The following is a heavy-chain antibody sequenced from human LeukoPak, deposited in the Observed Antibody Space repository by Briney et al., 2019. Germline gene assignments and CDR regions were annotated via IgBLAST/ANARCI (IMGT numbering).Heavy chain of an antibody. CDR1: GFTVRDFW. CDR3: ARDRGDFWSGYSLFDY. CDR2: ISSSGSTI. D-gene: IGHD3-3*01. Sequence: PGGSLRLSCAASGFTVRDFWMAWFRQAPGKGLEWVSYISSSGSTIYYADSVKGRFTISRDNAKNSLYLQMNSLRAEDTAVYYCARDRGDFWSGYSLFDYWGQGTLVTVSS. V-gene: IGHV3-11*01. J-gene: IGHJ4*02.